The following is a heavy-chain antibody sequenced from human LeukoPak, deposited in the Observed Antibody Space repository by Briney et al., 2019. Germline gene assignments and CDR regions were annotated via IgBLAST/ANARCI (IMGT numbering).Heavy chain of an antibody. CDR2: INTDGRVT. D-gene: IGHD3-10*02. J-gene: IGHJ4*02. V-gene: IGHV3-74*01. CDR1: GFTFTTYW. CDR3: IRETHVGLHLEY. Sequence: GGSLRLSCVASGFTFTTYWMHWVRQVPGKGLVWVARINTDGRVTTYADSVKGRFTVSRDNAENTLYLQMNNVRPEDTAVCYCIRETHVGLHLEYWGQGTLATVSA.